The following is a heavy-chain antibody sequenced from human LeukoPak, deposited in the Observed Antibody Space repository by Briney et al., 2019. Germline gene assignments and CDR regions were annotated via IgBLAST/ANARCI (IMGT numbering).Heavy chain of an antibody. J-gene: IGHJ4*02. CDR3: TTRSGDFWSGFVN. V-gene: IGHV1-24*01. CDR2: FDPEEAKM. CDR1: GNSLSELS. D-gene: IGHD3-3*01. Sequence: GASVKVSCKVSGNSLSELSIQWVRQAPGKGLEWMGGFDPEEAKMVYAQNFQGRVTMTEDTSTQTAYMELSGLTSDDTAVYYCTTRSGDFWSGFVNWGQGTLVTVSS.